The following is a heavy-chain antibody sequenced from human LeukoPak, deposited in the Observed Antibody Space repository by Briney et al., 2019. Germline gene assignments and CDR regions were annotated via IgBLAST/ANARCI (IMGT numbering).Heavy chain of an antibody. Sequence: ASVKVSCKASGYTFTGYYMHWVRQAPGQGLEWMGWINPNSGGTNYAQKFQGRVTMTRDTSISTAYMELSRLRSADTAVYYCAKAAAGSQHSYYYYYYLDVWGTGTTVTISS. J-gene: IGHJ6*03. CDR2: INPNSGGT. CDR3: AKAAAGSQHSYYYYYYLDV. D-gene: IGHD6-13*01. CDR1: GYTFTGYY. V-gene: IGHV1-2*02.